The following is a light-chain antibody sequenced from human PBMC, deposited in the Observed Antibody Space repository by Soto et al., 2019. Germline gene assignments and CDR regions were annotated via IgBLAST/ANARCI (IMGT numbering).Light chain of an antibody. J-gene: IGKJ3*01. Sequence: DIQMTQSPSSLSASVGDSVTITCRASQSISNYLNWYQQKPGKAPKLLVYAASSLQSGVPSRFSGSGSGTDLYLPIRSLQPKDFENYYCQTNYSTPFNFGHGPKWISN. CDR2: AAS. CDR1: QSISNY. CDR3: QTNYSTPFN. V-gene: IGKV1-39*01.